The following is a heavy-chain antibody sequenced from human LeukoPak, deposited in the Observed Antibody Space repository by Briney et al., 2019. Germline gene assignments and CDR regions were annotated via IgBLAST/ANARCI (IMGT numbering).Heavy chain of an antibody. CDR2: IAYDGSRA. D-gene: IGHD1-14*01. CDR3: TRYNNDHFDY. V-gene: IGHV3-33*01. CDR1: GFTFGGYG. J-gene: IGHJ4*02. Sequence: PGGSLRLSCAGSGFTFGGYGMHWFRQTPGKGLEGVAVIAYDGSRAFYADSVKGRFTIPRENSKNTMSVQMDDLRAEDTAVYYCTRYNNDHFDYWGQGTLVTVSS.